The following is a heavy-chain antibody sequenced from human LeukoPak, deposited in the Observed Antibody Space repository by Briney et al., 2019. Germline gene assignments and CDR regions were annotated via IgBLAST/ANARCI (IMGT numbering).Heavy chain of an antibody. J-gene: IGHJ4*02. D-gene: IGHD3-10*01. CDR3: ATDGYYYGSGSYYSY. CDR1: GYTLTELS. V-gene: IGHV1-24*01. Sequence: ASVKVSCKVSGYTLTELSMHWVRQAPGKGLEWMGGFDPEDGETIYAQKFQGRVTMTEDTSTDTAYMELSSLRSEDTAVYYCATDGYYYGSGSYYSYWGQGTLVTVSS. CDR2: FDPEDGET.